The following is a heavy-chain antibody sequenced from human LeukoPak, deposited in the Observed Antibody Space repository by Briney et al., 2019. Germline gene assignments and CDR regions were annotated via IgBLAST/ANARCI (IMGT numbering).Heavy chain of an antibody. Sequence: SETLSLTCTVSGGSISTSSYYWSWIRKPPGKRPECIETIYYTGSPYYNPPLKTRVTISVDASKNQFSLILSSVTAADTAGYYCARRPGSGSRHFDYWGQGTLVTVSS. CDR2: IYYTGSP. CDR1: GGSISTSSYY. CDR3: ARRPGSGSRHFDY. J-gene: IGHJ4*02. D-gene: IGHD3-10*01. V-gene: IGHV4-39*01.